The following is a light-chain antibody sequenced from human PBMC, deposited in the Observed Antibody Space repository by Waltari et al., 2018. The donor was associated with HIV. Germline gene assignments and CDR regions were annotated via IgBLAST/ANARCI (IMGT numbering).Light chain of an antibody. CDR3: ASYKTAYTMV. Sequence: QSALTQPASVSGSPGQWVTIPCSGTTNDIGGYNHVPWYQQPPGKAPKLIIYDVTYRPSGVSNRFSGSKSGNAASLTISGLQPEDEGDYFCASYKTAYTMVFGGGTRLTV. J-gene: IGLJ2*01. V-gene: IGLV2-14*03. CDR2: DVT. CDR1: TNDIGGYNH.